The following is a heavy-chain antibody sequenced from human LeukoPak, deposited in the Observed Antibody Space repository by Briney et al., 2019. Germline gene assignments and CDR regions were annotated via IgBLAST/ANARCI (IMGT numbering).Heavy chain of an antibody. V-gene: IGHV3-23*01. Sequence: PGGSLRLSCAASGFTFSSYAMSWVRQAPGKGLEWVSAISGSGSETYYADSVKGRFTISRDNSKNTLYLQMNSLRAEDTAVYNCAKDLSIAVAGRSYYFDYWGQGTLVTVSS. D-gene: IGHD6-19*01. CDR2: ISGSGSET. CDR1: GFTFSSYA. CDR3: AKDLSIAVAGRSYYFDY. J-gene: IGHJ4*02.